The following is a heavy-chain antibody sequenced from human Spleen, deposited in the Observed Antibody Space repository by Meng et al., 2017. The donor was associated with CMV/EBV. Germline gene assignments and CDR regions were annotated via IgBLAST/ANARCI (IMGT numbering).Heavy chain of an antibody. D-gene: IGHD5-18*01. CDR1: GFTFSTYG. CDR3: AKDGGQYVGYSFGWVDS. CDR2: IWYDGSNK. J-gene: IGHJ4*02. Sequence: GESLKISCAASGFTFSTYGMHWVRQAPGKGLEWVAVIWYDGSNKYYADSVKGRFTISRDNSKNTLYLQMDSLRVEDTALNYCAKDGGQYVGYSFGWVDSWGQGTLVTVSS. V-gene: IGHV3-33*06.